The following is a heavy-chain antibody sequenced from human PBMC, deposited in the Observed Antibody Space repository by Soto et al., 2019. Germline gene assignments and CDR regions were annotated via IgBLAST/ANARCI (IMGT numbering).Heavy chain of an antibody. CDR1: GGSVSSGSYY. D-gene: IGHD5-18*01. CDR3: AREGVDTANYGMDV. CDR2: IYYSGST. Sequence: SETLSLTCTVSGGSVSSGSYYWTWIRQPPGKGLEWIGYIYYSGSTNYNPSLNSRVTISVDTSKNQFSLKLSSVTAPDTAVYYCAREGVDTANYGMDVWGQGTTVTVS. J-gene: IGHJ6*02. V-gene: IGHV4-61*01.